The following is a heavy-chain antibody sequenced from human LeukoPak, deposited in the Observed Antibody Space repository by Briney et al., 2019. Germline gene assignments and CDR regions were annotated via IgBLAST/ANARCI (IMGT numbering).Heavy chain of an antibody. J-gene: IGHJ6*02. CDR3: AREEIVVVVADHGMDV. Sequence: ASVKVSCKTSGYTFTSYAMHWVRQAPGQRLEWMGWINAGNGNTKYSQKFQGRVTITRDTSASTAYMELSSLRSEDTAVYYCAREEIVVVVADHGMDVWGQGTTVTVSS. D-gene: IGHD2-15*01. V-gene: IGHV1-3*01. CDR1: GYTFTSYA. CDR2: INAGNGNT.